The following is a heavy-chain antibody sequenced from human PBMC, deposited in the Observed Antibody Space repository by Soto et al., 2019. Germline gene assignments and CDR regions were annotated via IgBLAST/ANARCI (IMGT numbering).Heavy chain of an antibody. CDR2: IFPIFATA. D-gene: IGHD3-16*01. J-gene: IGHJ6*02. CDR1: GGTFSSYA. Sequence: QVQLVQSGAEVKKPGSSVKVSCKASGGTFSSYAINWVRQAPGQGLGWMGGIFPIFATADYAQKSQGRVTITADESTSTAYMELSSLRSEDTAVYYCAQCLLGVNYYYGMDVWGQGTTVTVSS. V-gene: IGHV1-69*12. CDR3: AQCLLGVNYYYGMDV.